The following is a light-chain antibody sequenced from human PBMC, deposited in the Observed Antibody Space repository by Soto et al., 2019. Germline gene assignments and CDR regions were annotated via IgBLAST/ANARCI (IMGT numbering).Light chain of an antibody. CDR1: RSNIGTYT. Sequence: QPVLTQSPSASGTPGQRVTISCSGSRSNIGTYTVNWYQQLPGTAPTLLIFRNHQRPSGVPDRFSGSKSGTSASLAISGPKSEDEADYYCAAWDDSLRAVVFGGGTKLTVL. V-gene: IGLV1-44*01. CDR2: RNH. J-gene: IGLJ2*01. CDR3: AAWDDSLRAVV.